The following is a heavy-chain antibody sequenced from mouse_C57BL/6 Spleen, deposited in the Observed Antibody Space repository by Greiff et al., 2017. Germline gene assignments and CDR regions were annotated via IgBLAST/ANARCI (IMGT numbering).Heavy chain of an antibody. CDR1: GFTFSSYA. V-gene: IGHV5-9-1*02. D-gene: IGHD4-1*01. J-gene: IGHJ3*01. CDR2: ISSGGDYI. Sequence: EVQLVESGEGLVKPGGSLKLSCAASGFTFSSYAMSWVRQTPEKRLEWVAYISSGGDYIYYADTVKGRFTISRDNARNTLYLQMSSLKSEDTAMYYCTSGELTGGGFAYWGQGTLVTVSA. CDR3: TSGELTGGGFAY.